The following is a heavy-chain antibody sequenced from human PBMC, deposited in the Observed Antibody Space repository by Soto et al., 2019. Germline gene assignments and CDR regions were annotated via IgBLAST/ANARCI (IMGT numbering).Heavy chain of an antibody. V-gene: IGHV4-39*01. Sequence: SGPGLVKPSETLSLTCTVSGGSITSDTFYWGWIRQPPGKGTEWIGIVYYSGTTYYNPSLKRRVTISVDTSKNQLSLKVTSVTAADTAVYYCAKRTYGSGNDWGQGTLVTVSS. J-gene: IGHJ4*02. D-gene: IGHD3-10*01. CDR1: GGSITSDTFY. CDR2: VYYSGTT. CDR3: AKRTYGSGND.